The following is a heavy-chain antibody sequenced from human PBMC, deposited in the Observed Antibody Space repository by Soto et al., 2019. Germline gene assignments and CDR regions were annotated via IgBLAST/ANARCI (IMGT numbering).Heavy chain of an antibody. D-gene: IGHD3-22*01. CDR1: GFSFSSYS. V-gene: IGHV3-21*01. CDR3: ARFTDYYHSSGYPLAARANNWFDP. CDR2: ITSSGSYI. J-gene: IGHJ5*02. Sequence: XVCLRLSCAACGFSFSSYSMNWLRQAPGKGLEWVSSITSSGSYIYYADSVKGRFTISRDDAKNSLYLQMNSLGAEDTAVYYCARFTDYYHSSGYPLAARANNWFDPSGEGTLVSVSS.